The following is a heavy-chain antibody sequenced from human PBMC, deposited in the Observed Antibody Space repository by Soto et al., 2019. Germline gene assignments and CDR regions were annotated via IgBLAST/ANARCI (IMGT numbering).Heavy chain of an antibody. CDR3: ARDLLTMVRGVITPGYFDY. CDR2: IWYDGSNK. CDR1: GFTFSSYG. V-gene: IGHV3-33*01. Sequence: GGSLRLSCAASGFTFSSYGMHWVRQAPGKGLEWVAVIWYDGSNKYYADSVKGRFTISRDNSKNTLYLQMNSLRAEDTAVYYCARDLLTMVRGVITPGYFDYWGQGTLVTVSS. D-gene: IGHD3-10*01. J-gene: IGHJ4*02.